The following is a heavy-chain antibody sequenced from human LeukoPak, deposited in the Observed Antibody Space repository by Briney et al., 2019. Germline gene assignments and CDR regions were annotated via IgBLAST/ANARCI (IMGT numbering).Heavy chain of an antibody. CDR2: ISSSSSYI. CDR3: AREGPRVVPAAYNWFDP. Sequence: PGGSLRLSCAASGFTFSSYSMNWVRQAPGKGLEWVSSISSSSSYIYYTDSVKGRFTISRDNAKNSLYLQMNSLRAEDTAVYYCAREGPRVVPAAYNWFDPWGQGTLVTVSS. V-gene: IGHV3-21*01. CDR1: GFTFSSYS. D-gene: IGHD2-2*01. J-gene: IGHJ5*02.